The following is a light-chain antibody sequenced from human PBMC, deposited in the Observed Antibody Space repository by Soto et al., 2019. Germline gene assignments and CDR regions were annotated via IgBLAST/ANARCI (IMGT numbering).Light chain of an antibody. CDR3: IQAGQTPPWT. Sequence: DIVLTQSPLSLPVTPGEPASISFRSSQSLLHSNGYNYLDWYLQRPGQSPQLLIYSGSNRASGVSDTYSGSRSGTDFTLTISRVEAENVGVHYCIQAGQTPPWTFGPGTRV. J-gene: IGKJ1*01. V-gene: IGKV2-28*01. CDR2: SGS. CDR1: QSLLHSNGYNY.